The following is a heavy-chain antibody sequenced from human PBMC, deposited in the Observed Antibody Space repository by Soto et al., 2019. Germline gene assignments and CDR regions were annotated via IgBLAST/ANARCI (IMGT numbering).Heavy chain of an antibody. Sequence: GGSLRLSCAASGFTFSSYAMSWVRQAPGKGLEWVSAISGSGGSTYYADSVKGRFTISRDNSKNTLYLQMNSLRAEDTAVYYCAKDFAQDRYYYYGMDVWGQGTTVTVSS. CDR1: GFTFSSYA. CDR2: ISGSGGST. V-gene: IGHV3-23*01. J-gene: IGHJ6*02. CDR3: AKDFAQDRYYYYGMDV.